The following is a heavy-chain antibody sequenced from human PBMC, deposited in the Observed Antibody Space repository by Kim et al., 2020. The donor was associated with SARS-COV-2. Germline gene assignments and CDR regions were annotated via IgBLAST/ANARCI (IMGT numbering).Heavy chain of an antibody. J-gene: IGHJ6*02. CDR3: AREDYGGNPDYFYGMDV. V-gene: IGHV3-33*01. CDR1: GSVFTSYP. CDR2: IWYDGSGK. D-gene: IGHD4-17*01. Sequence: GGSLRLSCAASGSVFTSYPRHWVRQAPGKGLEWVAVIWYDGSGKYYSDSVKGRFTISRDNSKNTLFLQMNSLRAEDTAVYYCAREDYGGNPDYFYGMDVWGQGTTVTVSS.